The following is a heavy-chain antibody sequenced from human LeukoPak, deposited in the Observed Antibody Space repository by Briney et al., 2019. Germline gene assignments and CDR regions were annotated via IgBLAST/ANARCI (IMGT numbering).Heavy chain of an antibody. CDR2: IHYSGNT. CDR1: GGSIRSSSTYY. V-gene: IGHV4-39*01. D-gene: IGHD3-10*01. Sequence: PSETLSLTCTVSGGSIRSSSTYYWGWIRQPPGKGLEWIGSIHYSGNTYYNPSLKSRVTISVDTSKNQLSLKLNSVTAADTAVYYCARLGEDSGSYYSYDYWGQGTLVTISS. J-gene: IGHJ4*02. CDR3: ARLGEDSGSYYSYDY.